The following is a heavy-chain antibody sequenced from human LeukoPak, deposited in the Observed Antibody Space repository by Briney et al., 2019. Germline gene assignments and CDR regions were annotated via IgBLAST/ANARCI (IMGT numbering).Heavy chain of an antibody. D-gene: IGHD2-2*02. CDR2: IRYDGSNK. CDR3: AKDRCSSTSCYTPEYFQH. J-gene: IGHJ1*01. V-gene: IGHV3-30*02. CDR1: GFTFSSYA. Sequence: GGSLRLSCAASGFTFSSYAMSWVRQAPGKGLEWVAFIRYDGSNKYYADSVKGRFTISRDNSKNTLYLQMNSLRAEDTAVYYCAKDRCSSTSCYTPEYFQHWGQGTLVTVSS.